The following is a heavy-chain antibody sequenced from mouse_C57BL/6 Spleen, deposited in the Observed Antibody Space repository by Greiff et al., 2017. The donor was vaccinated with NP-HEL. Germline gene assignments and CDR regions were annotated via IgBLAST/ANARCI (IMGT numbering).Heavy chain of an antibody. CDR3: ARREGLGYFDY. D-gene: IGHD3-3*01. J-gene: IGHJ2*01. Sequence: QVQLQQPGAELVKPGASVKLSCKASGYTFTSYWMHWVKQRPGQGLEWIGMIHPNSGSTNYNEKFKSKATLTVDKSSSTAYMQLSSLTSEDSAVYYCARREGLGYFDYWGQGTTLTVSS. CDR2: IHPNSGST. V-gene: IGHV1-64*01. CDR1: GYTFTSYW.